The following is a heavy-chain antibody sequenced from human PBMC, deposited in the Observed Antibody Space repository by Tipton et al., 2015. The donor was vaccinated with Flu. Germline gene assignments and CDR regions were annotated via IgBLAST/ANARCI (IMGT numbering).Heavy chain of an antibody. V-gene: IGHV4-39*07. CDR2: IHPSGNA. D-gene: IGHD6-19*01. CDR3: AKVIPELVAGLDS. Sequence: TLSLTCTVSGDSISSSTDYWGWIRQPPGKGLQWLGNIHPSGNAYYNSSLKSRVTISLDKSKNQFSLRLVSMTATDTAVYSCAKVIPELVAGLDSWGQGTLVTVSS. J-gene: IGHJ4*02. CDR1: GDSISSSTDY.